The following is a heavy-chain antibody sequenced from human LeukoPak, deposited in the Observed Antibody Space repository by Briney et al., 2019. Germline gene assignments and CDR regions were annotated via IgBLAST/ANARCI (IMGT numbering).Heavy chain of an antibody. J-gene: IGHJ5*02. CDR1: GFTFSSYW. CDR2: IKQDVSEK. D-gene: IGHD6-13*01. CDR3: MTASRSSSWPPPT. Sequence: GGSLRLSCTASGFTFSSYWMNWVRQAPGQGLEWVANIKQDVSEKKYVDSVKGRFTITRDNAKNSPYLQMSSLRAEDTAVYYCMTASRSSSWPPPTWGEGTLVTVSS. V-gene: IGHV3-7*01.